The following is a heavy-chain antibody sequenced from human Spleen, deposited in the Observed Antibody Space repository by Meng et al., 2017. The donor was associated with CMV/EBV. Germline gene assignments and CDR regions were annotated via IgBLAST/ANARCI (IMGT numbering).Heavy chain of an antibody. Sequence: QVALVESGGGLVKPGGSLGLSCAASGFTFSDYYMSWIRQAPGKGLEWVSYISSSSSYTNYADSVKGRFTISRDNAKNSLYLQMNSLRAEDTAVYYCARGGDSSGYYFADYWGQGTLVTVSS. J-gene: IGHJ4*02. D-gene: IGHD3-22*01. CDR1: GFTFSDYY. CDR2: ISSSSSYT. V-gene: IGHV3-11*05. CDR3: ARGGDSSGYYFADY.